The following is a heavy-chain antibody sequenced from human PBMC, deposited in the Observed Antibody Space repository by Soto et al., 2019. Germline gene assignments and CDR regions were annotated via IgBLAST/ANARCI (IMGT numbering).Heavy chain of an antibody. D-gene: IGHD3-9*01. Sequence: ASVKVSCKASGYTFTGYYMHWVRQAPGQGLEWMGWINPNSGGTNYAQKFQGRVTMTRDTSIGTAYMELSRLRSDDTAVYYCARVRRTGELYYYYYYGMDVWGQGTTVTVSS. J-gene: IGHJ6*02. CDR2: INPNSGGT. V-gene: IGHV1-2*02. CDR3: ARVRRTGELYYYYYYGMDV. CDR1: GYTFTGYY.